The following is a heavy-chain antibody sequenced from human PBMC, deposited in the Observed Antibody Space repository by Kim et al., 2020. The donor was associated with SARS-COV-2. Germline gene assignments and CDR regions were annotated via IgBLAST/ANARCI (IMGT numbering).Heavy chain of an antibody. J-gene: IGHJ6*02. Sequence: SETLSLTCTVSGGSISSYYWSWIRQPPGKGLEWIGYIYYSGSTNYNPSLKSRVTISVDTSKNQFSLKLSSVTAADTAVYYCARQGDSSGYYYYYYGMDVWGQGTTVTVSS. CDR2: IYYSGST. CDR1: GGSISSYY. D-gene: IGHD3-22*01. V-gene: IGHV4-59*08. CDR3: ARQGDSSGYYYYYYGMDV.